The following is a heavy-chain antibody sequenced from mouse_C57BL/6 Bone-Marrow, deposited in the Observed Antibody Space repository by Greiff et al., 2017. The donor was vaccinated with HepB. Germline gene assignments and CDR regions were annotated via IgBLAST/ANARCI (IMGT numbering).Heavy chain of an antibody. CDR3: ERRGGFDY. CDR1: GYTFTSYW. V-gene: IGHV1-59*01. CDR2: IDPSDSYT. Sequence: QVQLQQPGAELVRPGTSVKLSCKASGYTFTSYWMHWVKQRPGQGLEWIGVIDPSDSYTNYNQKFKGKATLTVDTSSSTAYMQLSSRTSEDSAVYYCERRGGFDYWGQGTTLTVSS. J-gene: IGHJ2*01.